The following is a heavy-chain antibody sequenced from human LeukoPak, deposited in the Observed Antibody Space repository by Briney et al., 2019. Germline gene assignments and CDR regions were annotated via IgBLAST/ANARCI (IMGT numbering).Heavy chain of an antibody. CDR2: ISAYNGNT. CDR1: GGTFSSYA. D-gene: IGHD3-10*01. Sequence: GASVKVSCKASGGTFSSYAISWVRQAPGQGLEWMGWISAYNGNTNYAQKLQGRVTMTTDTSTSTAYMGLRSLRSDDTAVYYCARDKRTYGSGGYDAFDIWGQGTMVTVSS. J-gene: IGHJ3*02. V-gene: IGHV1-18*01. CDR3: ARDKRTYGSGGYDAFDI.